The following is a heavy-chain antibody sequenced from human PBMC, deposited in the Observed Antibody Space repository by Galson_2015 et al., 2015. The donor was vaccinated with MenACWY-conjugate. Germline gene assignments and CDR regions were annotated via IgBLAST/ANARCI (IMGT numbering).Heavy chain of an antibody. J-gene: IGHJ4*02. CDR1: GFTFTEFG. CDR3: TRDPEGDLDFDY. CDR2: INSRSGNL. V-gene: IGHV3-48*02. D-gene: IGHD2-21*02. Sequence: SLRLSCAASGFTFTEFGMTWVRQAPGKGLEWVSHINSRSGNLLNADSVKGRFTISRDNAKNSVYLQMNNLRDEDTAVYFCTRDPEGDLDFDYWGQGTLVTVSS.